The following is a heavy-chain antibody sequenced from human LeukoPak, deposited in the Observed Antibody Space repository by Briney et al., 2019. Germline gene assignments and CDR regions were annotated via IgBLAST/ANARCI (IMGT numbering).Heavy chain of an antibody. CDR2: IWYDGSNK. V-gene: IGHV3-33*01. CDR3: ARDGDRYCSGGACYYYYYAMDV. CDR1: GFTFSSYG. Sequence: GGSLRLSCAASGFTFSSYGIHWVRQAPGKGLEWVAVIWYDGSNKYYADSVKGRFTISRDNSENALYLQMNSLRAEDTAVYYCARDGDRYCSGGACYYYYYAMDVWGQGTTVTVSS. D-gene: IGHD2-15*01. J-gene: IGHJ6*02.